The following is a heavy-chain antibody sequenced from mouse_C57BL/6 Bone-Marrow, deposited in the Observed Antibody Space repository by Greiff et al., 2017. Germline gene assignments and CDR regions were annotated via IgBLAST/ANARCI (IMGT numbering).Heavy chain of an antibody. CDR1: GYAFSSSW. V-gene: IGHV1-82*01. J-gene: IGHJ2*01. CDR3: ARWEKILRHFFDY. Sequence: SGPELVKPGASVKISCKASGYAFSSSWMNWVKQRPGKGLEWIGRIYPGDGDTNYNGKFKGKATLTADKSSSTAYMQLSSLTSEDSAVYFCARWEKILRHFFDYWGQGTTLTVSS. CDR2: IYPGDGDT. D-gene: IGHD4-1*01.